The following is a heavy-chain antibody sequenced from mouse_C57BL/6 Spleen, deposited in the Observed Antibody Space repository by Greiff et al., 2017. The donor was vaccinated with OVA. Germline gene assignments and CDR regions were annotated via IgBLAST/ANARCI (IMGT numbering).Heavy chain of an antibody. J-gene: IGHJ3*01. V-gene: IGHV3-6*01. CDR3: ARREDSGSSYGWFAY. Sequence: EVKVEESGPGLVKPSQSLSLTCSVPGYSITSGYYCNWFRQSPGTKLEWMGYISYDGNINYNTSLKNRISITRDTSKNPFFLKLKSVTTEDTATYYCARREDSGSSYGWFAYWGQGALVTVSA. CDR1: GYSITSGYY. D-gene: IGHD1-1*01. CDR2: ISYDGNI.